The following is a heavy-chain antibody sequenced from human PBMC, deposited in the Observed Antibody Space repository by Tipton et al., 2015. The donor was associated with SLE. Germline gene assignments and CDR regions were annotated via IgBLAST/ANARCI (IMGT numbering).Heavy chain of an antibody. CDR3: AKARYSSGWYVFDY. V-gene: IGHV3-23*01. Sequence: SLRLSCAASGFTFITYAMSWVRQAPGKGLEWVSAMSGSGGSTYYADSGKGRFTISRDYSKNTLYLQMNSLRADDTAVYYCAKARYSSGWYVFDYWGQGTLVTVSS. D-gene: IGHD6-19*01. CDR1: GFTFITYA. CDR2: MSGSGGST. J-gene: IGHJ4*02.